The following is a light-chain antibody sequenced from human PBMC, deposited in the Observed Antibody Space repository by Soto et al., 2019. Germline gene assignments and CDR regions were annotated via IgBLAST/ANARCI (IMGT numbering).Light chain of an antibody. Sequence: QSALTQPASVSGSPGQSITISCTGTSSDVGGYNYVSWYQQHPGKAPKLMICAVSNRPSGVSNRFSASKSGNTASLTISGLQAEDEADYYCSSYTTMNTLVFGGGTKVTVL. CDR3: SSYTTMNTLV. J-gene: IGLJ2*01. CDR1: SSDVGGYNY. V-gene: IGLV2-14*03. CDR2: AVS.